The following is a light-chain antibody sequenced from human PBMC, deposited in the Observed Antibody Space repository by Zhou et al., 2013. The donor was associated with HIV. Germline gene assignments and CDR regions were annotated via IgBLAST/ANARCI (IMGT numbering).Light chain of an antibody. CDR2: AAS. Sequence: DIQMTQSPSSLSAFVGDRVTITCRASQGISNYLAWYQQKPGKVPKLLIHAASTLQSGVPSRFSGSGSGTEFTLTISNLQPEDVATYYCQKYNSAPRTFGQGTKVEIK. CDR1: QGISNY. J-gene: IGKJ1*01. V-gene: IGKV1-27*01. CDR3: QKYNSAPRT.